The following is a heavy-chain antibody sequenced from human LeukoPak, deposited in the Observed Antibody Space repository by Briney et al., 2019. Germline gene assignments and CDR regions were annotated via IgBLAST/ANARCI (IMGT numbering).Heavy chain of an antibody. CDR1: GGSISSGGYY. CDR2: IYYSGST. Sequence: PSQTLSLTCTVSGGSISSGGYYWSWIRQHPGKGLEWIGYIYYSGSTYYNPSLKSRVTISVDTSKNQFSLKLSSVTAADTAVYYCARPKGIAASNWFDPWGQGTLVTVSS. D-gene: IGHD6-13*01. J-gene: IGHJ5*02. CDR3: ARPKGIAASNWFDP. V-gene: IGHV4-31*03.